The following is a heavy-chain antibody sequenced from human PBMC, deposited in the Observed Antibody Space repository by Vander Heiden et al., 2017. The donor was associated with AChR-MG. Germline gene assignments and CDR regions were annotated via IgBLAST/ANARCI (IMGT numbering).Heavy chain of an antibody. J-gene: IGHJ2*01. CDR2: ISAYNGNT. CDR1: GYTFTSYG. CDR3: AISTVTKQTPNWYFDL. Sequence: QVQLVQSGAEVKKPGASVKVSCKASGYTFTSYGISWVRQAPGQGLEWMGWISAYNGNTDYAQKLQGRVTMTTDTSTSTAYMELRSLRSDDTAVYYCAISTVTKQTPNWYFDLWGRGTLVTVSS. D-gene: IGHD4-17*01. V-gene: IGHV1-18*01.